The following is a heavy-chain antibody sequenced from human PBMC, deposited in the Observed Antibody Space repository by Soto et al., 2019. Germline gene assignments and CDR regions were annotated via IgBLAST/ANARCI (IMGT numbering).Heavy chain of an antibody. Sequence: GWSLRLSCAASGFTFSSYGMHWVRQAPGKGLEWVAVISYDGSNKYYADSVKGRFTISRDNSKNTLYLQMNSLRAEDTAVYYCAKDLSTVTTSNWFDPWGQGTLVTVSS. V-gene: IGHV3-30*18. CDR2: ISYDGSNK. D-gene: IGHD4-17*01. CDR1: GFTFSSYG. CDR3: AKDLSTVTTSNWFDP. J-gene: IGHJ5*02.